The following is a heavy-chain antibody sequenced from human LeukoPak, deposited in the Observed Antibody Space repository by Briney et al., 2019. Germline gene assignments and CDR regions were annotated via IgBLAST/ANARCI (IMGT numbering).Heavy chain of an antibody. CDR2: IIPIFGTA. J-gene: IGHJ6*03. CDR3: ASRSGYDHYYYYMDV. D-gene: IGHD5-12*01. V-gene: IGHV1-69*13. CDR1: GGTFSSYA. Sequence: SVKVSCKASGGTFSSYAISWVRQAPGQGLEWMGGIIPIFGTANYAQKFQGRVTITADESTSTAYMELSSLRSEDTAVYYCASRSGYDHYYYYMDVWAKGPRSPSP.